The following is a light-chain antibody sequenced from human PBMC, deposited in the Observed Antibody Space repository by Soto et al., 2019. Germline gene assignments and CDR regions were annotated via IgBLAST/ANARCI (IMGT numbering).Light chain of an antibody. CDR1: SSDVGGYNY. J-gene: IGLJ2*01. CDR2: EVS. Sequence: QSALTQPPSASGSPGQSVTISCTGTSSDVGGYNYVSWYQQHPGKAPKLMIYEVSKRPSGVPDRFSGSKSGNTASLTVSGLQAEDEADYCCSSYAGSNNVVFGGGTTLTVL. CDR3: SSYAGSNNVV. V-gene: IGLV2-8*01.